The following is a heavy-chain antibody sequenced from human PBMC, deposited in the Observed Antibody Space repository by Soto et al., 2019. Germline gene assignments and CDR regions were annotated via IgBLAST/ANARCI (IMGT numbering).Heavy chain of an antibody. J-gene: IGHJ5*02. V-gene: IGHV1-8*01. CDR1: GYTFTSYG. CDR2: TNPNSGHT. CDR3: TRGHNWFDP. Sequence: GASVKVSCKTSGYTFTSYGISWVREAPGQGLEWMGWTNPNSGHTGYAQKFQGRITMTRDTSISTAYMELSNLRSEDTAVYYCTRGHNWFDPWGQGTLVTVSS.